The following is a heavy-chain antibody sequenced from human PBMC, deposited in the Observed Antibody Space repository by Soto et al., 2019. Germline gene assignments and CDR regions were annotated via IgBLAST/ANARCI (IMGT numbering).Heavy chain of an antibody. J-gene: IGHJ4*02. V-gene: IGHV3-9*01. CDR2: INWDSGSI. D-gene: IGHD2-15*01. Sequence: EVQLVESGGRLVRPGRSLRLSCTVSGFTFDDSAMHWVRQAPGKGLEWVSGINWDSGSIGYADSVKGRFTISRNNAKNSLYLQMNSLRPEDTALYYCVKLARGGSSRSGYWGQGTLVIVSS. CDR3: VKLARGGSSRSGY. CDR1: GFTFDDSA.